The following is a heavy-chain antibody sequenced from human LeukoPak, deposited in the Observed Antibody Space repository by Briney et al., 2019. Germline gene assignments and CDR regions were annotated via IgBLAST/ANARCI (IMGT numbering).Heavy chain of an antibody. J-gene: IGHJ4*02. CDR1: GFTFSSCD. Sequence: GGSLRLSCAASGFTFSSCDMHWVRQTTGKGLEWVSAIGNAGDTYYSDSVKGRFTISRENAKNSLYLQMNSLRAGDTAVYYCARGNILPGYDYWGQGTLVTVSS. CDR3: ARGNILPGYDY. V-gene: IGHV3-13*01. CDR2: IGNAGDT. D-gene: IGHD3-9*01.